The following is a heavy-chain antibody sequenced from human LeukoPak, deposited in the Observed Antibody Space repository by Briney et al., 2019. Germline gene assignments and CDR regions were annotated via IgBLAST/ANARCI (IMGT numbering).Heavy chain of an antibody. CDR3: ARADDSSGYYDDAFDI. J-gene: IGHJ3*02. D-gene: IGHD3-22*01. Sequence: SETLSLTCTVSGGSISSYYWSWIRQPPGKGLEWIGYIYYSGSTNYNPSLKSRVTISVDTSENQFSLKLSSVTAADTAVYYCARADDSSGYYDDAFDIWRQGTRVTVSS. V-gene: IGHV4-59*01. CDR2: IYYSGST. CDR1: GGSISSYY.